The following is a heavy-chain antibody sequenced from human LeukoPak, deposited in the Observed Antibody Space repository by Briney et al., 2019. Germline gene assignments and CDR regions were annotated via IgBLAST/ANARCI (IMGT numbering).Heavy chain of an antibody. CDR1: GFTFSSYE. V-gene: IGHV3-48*03. CDR3: ARDSTRSCPVPDAFDI. Sequence: GSLRLSCAASGFTFSSYEMNWVRQAPGKVLEWVSCISSSGSTIYYADSVKGRFTISRDNAKNSLYLQMNSLRAEDTAVYYCARDSTRSCPVPDAFDIWGQGTMVTVSS. J-gene: IGHJ3*02. CDR2: ISSSGSTI. D-gene: IGHD2-15*01.